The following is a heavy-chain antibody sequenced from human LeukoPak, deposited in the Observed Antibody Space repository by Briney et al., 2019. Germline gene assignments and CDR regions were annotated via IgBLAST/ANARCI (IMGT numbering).Heavy chain of an antibody. CDR1: GFTFSRYV. J-gene: IGHJ5*02. CDR2: VSTNGNSK. Sequence: GGSLRLSCAASGFTFSRYVMHWVRQAPGKGLDWVAGVSTNGNSKYYIDSVKGRFTISRDNSKSTLDLQMNSLRTEDTAVYYCARGLGWFDPWGQGTLVTVSS. CDR3: ARGLGWFDP. D-gene: IGHD7-27*01. V-gene: IGHV3-30-3*01.